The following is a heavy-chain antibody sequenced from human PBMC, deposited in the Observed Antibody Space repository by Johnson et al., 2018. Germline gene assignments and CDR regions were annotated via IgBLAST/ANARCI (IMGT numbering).Heavy chain of an antibody. V-gene: IGHV3-23*04. CDR2: ITISGDNI. CDR1: EFTVSSNE. Sequence: VQLVESGGVLVQPGGSLRLSCAASEFTVSSNEMSWVRQAPGKGLEWVSSITISGDNIYYADSVKGRFTISRDNSKNTLYLQMNSLRAEDTAVYYCAKDFRTTAAEYFRHWGQGTLVTVSS. CDR3: AKDFRTTAAEYFRH. J-gene: IGHJ1*01. D-gene: IGHD1-14*01.